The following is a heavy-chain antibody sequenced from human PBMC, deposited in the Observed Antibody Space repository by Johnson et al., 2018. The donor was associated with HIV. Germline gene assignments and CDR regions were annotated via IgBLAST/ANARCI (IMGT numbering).Heavy chain of an antibody. CDR3: ARGVSPERQAGPDAFDI. Sequence: QVQLVESGGRVIRPGGSLRLSCAASGFMFDEYGMNWVRQAPGKGLEWVAVISYDGSNKYYADSVKGRFTISRDNSKNTLYLQMNSLRAEDTAVYYCARGVSPERQAGPDAFDIWGQGTMVTVSS. CDR2: ISYDGSNK. V-gene: IGHV3-30*03. D-gene: IGHD1-14*01. CDR1: GFMFDEYG. J-gene: IGHJ3*02.